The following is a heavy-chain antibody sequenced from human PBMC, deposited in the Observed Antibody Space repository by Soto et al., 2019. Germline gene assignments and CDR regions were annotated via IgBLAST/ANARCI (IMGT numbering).Heavy chain of an antibody. CDR1: VYSFTNYW. CDR3: TRRGYVAYEGAWFDP. V-gene: IGHV5-51*01. J-gene: IGHJ5*02. CDR2: IYPGDSDT. Sequence: GESLKSACKGSVYSFTNYWIGWVRQMPGKGLEWMGMIYPGDSDTRYSPSFQGQVTISADKSISTAFLQWSSLKASDTAMYYCTRRGYVAYEGAWFDPWGQGTLVTVSS. D-gene: IGHD5-12*01.